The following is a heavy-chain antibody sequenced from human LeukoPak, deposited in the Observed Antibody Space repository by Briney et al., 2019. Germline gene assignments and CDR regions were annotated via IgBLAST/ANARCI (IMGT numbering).Heavy chain of an antibody. CDR3: TRGNSSGWGTNWFDP. V-gene: IGHV3-49*04. J-gene: IGHJ5*02. CDR2: IRSKAYGGTT. CDR1: GFTFSSYW. Sequence: PGGSLRLSCAASGFTFSSYWMHWVRQAPGKGLEWVGFIRSKAYGGTTEYAASVKGRFTISRDDSKSTAYLQMNSLKTEDTAVYYCTRGNSSGWGTNWFDPWGQGTLVTVSS. D-gene: IGHD6-19*01.